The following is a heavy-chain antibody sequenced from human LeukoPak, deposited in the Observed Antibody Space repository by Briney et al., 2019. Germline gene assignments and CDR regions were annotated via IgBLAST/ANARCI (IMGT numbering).Heavy chain of an antibody. J-gene: IGHJ4*02. V-gene: IGHV4-4*02. CDR2: IYHSGST. Sequence: SEPLSLTCAVSGGSISSRNWWSWVRQPPGKGLEWIGEIYHSGSTNYNPSLKTRVTISVDKSKNQFSLKLSSVTAADTAVYYCARASHDYGDYSHFDYWGQGTLVTVSS. CDR1: GGSISSRNW. CDR3: ARASHDYGDYSHFDY. D-gene: IGHD4-17*01.